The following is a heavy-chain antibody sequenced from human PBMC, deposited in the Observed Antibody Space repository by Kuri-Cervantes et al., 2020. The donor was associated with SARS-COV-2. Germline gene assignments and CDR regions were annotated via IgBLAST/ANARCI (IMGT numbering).Heavy chain of an antibody. CDR1: GFTFSDYA. CDR3: VKEGYCTKSVCFHFQH. CDR2: ISGVGTST. Sequence: GESLKISCADSGFTFSDYAMNWVRQAPGKGLEWVSAISGVGTSTYYADSVKGRFTISRDNSKNIVYLQMNSLRVEDTAVYYCVKEGYCTKSVCFHFQHWGQGTLVTVSS. V-gene: IGHV3-23*01. D-gene: IGHD2-8*01. J-gene: IGHJ1*01.